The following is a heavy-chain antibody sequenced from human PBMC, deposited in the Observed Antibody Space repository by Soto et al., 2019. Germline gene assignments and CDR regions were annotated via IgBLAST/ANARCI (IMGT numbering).Heavy chain of an antibody. V-gene: IGHV3-9*01. J-gene: IGHJ6*03. CDR3: AKGRGQYYYYMDV. CDR2: ISWNSGSI. D-gene: IGHD3-10*01. Sequence: GGSLRLSCAASGFTFDDYAMHWVRQAPGKGLEWVSGISWNSGSIGYADSVKGRFTISRDNAKNSLYLQMNSLRAEDTALYYCAKGRGQYYYYMDVWGKGTTVTVSS. CDR1: GFTFDDYA.